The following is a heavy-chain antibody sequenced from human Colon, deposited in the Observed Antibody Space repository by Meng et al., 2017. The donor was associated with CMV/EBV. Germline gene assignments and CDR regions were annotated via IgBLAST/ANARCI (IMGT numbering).Heavy chain of an antibody. CDR1: GGSISTTNYY. D-gene: IGHD3-3*01. Sequence: SETLSLTCTVSGGSISTTNYYWGWVRQPPGKGLEWLGTVYYNGVTYNNPSLKSRVTISIDTSRNQFSLKLASVTAADTAVYYCARDRKRVVPDYYGMDVWGQGTTVTVSS. CDR2: VYYNGVT. V-gene: IGHV4-39*07. CDR3: ARDRKRVVPDYYGMDV. J-gene: IGHJ6*02.